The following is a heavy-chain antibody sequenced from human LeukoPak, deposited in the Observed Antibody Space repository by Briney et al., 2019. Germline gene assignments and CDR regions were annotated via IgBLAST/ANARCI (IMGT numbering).Heavy chain of an antibody. CDR3: AKDRTYYDDSSGYPDY. V-gene: IGHV3-21*01. J-gene: IGHJ4*02. CDR1: GFTFSFYS. CDR2: ISSSTNYI. Sequence: GGSLRLSCAASGFTFSFYSMNWVRQAPGKGLEWVSSISSSTNYIYYADSVKGRFTISRDNAKNSLYLQMNSLRAEDTAVYYCAKDRTYYDDSSGYPDYWGQGTLVTVSS. D-gene: IGHD3-22*01.